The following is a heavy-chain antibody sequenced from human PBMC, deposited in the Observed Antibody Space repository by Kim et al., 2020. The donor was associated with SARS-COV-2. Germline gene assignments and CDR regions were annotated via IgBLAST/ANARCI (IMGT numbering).Heavy chain of an antibody. V-gene: IGHV3-21*01. Sequence: YIYYADSVKGRFTISRDNAKNSLYLQMNSLGAEDTAVYYCAKRSGSYYDYWGQGTLVTVSS. CDR2: YI. CDR3: AKRSGSYYDY. J-gene: IGHJ4*02. D-gene: IGHD1-26*01.